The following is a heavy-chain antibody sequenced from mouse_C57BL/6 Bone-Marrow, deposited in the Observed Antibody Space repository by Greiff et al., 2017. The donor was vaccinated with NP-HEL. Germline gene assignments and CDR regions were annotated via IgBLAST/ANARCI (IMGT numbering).Heavy chain of an antibody. CDR2: ISYDGSN. Sequence: EVKLQESGPGLVKPSQSLSLTCSVTGYSITSGYYWNWIRQFPGNKLEWMGYISYDGSNNYNPSLKNRISITRDTSKNQFFLKLNSVTTEDTATYYCARDPYYYGSRYYYAMDYWGQGTSVTVSS. J-gene: IGHJ4*01. CDR1: GYSITSGYY. CDR3: ARDPYYYGSRYYYAMDY. D-gene: IGHD1-1*01. V-gene: IGHV3-6*01.